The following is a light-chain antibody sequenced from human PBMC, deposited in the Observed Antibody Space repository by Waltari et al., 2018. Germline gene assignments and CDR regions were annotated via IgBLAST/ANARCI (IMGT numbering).Light chain of an antibody. CDR3: AAWDSNVNAWL. CDR2: SNS. V-gene: IGLV1-44*01. Sequence: QSVLTQSPSASATPGQRVTISCSGSSSHLGVNSVHGYQHVPGAAPRLLIYSNSRRPSGVPDRFSGSKSGTSASLAISGLQSDDEADYYCAAWDSNVNAWLFGGGTKVTVL. CDR1: SSHLGVNS. J-gene: IGLJ2*01.